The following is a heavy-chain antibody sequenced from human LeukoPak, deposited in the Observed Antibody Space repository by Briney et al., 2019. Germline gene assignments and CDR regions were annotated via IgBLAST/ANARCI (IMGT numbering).Heavy chain of an antibody. CDR3: AKDGVVKSDAFDI. J-gene: IGHJ3*02. V-gene: IGHV3-30*02. Sequence: GGSLRLSCAASGFTFSSYGMHWVRQAPGKGLEWVAFIRYDGSNKYYADSVKGRFTISRDNSKNTLYLRMNSLRAEDTAVYYCAKDGVVKSDAFDIWGQGTMVTVSS. D-gene: IGHD4-23*01. CDR1: GFTFSSYG. CDR2: IRYDGSNK.